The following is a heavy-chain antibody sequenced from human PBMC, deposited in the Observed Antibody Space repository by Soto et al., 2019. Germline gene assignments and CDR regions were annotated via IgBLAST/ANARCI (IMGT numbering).Heavy chain of an antibody. CDR1: GYTFTNYG. D-gene: IGHD6-6*01. J-gene: IGHJ4*02. CDR2: ISADSGDT. Sequence: QVQLVQSGPEVKKPGASVKVSCTPSGYTFTNYGVNWVRQAPGQGLEWMGWISADSGDTKYAQKFQGRVTMTTDTSKRTAYMALRSLRFDGSAVYYCERGGRYSSSSDLTYWGQGTLVTVAS. CDR3: ERGGRYSSSSDLTY. V-gene: IGHV1-18*04.